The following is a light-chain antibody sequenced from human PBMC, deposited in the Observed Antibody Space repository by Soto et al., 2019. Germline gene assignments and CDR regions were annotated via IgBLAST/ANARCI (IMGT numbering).Light chain of an antibody. Sequence: DIPMTQSPSTLSASVGDRVTITCRASQSISRSLAWYKQKPGKAPKLLIYKASSLESGVPARFSGSGYGTEFTLTISSLQPDDVATYYCQQYNSYRTFGQGTKVEIK. CDR3: QQYNSYRT. V-gene: IGKV1-5*03. CDR2: KAS. CDR1: QSISRS. J-gene: IGKJ1*01.